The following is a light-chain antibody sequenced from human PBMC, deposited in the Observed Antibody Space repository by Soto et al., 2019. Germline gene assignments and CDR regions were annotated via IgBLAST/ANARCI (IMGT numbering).Light chain of an antibody. Sequence: QSVLTQPASVSGSPGQSITISCTGTRSDVGGYNYVSWYQQHPGKAPKLMIYDVSNRPSGVSNRFSGSKSGNTASLTISGLQAEDEADYYCSSYTSSSTVLVFGGGTKLTVL. V-gene: IGLV2-14*01. CDR2: DVS. CDR1: RSDVGGYNY. J-gene: IGLJ2*01. CDR3: SSYTSSSTVLV.